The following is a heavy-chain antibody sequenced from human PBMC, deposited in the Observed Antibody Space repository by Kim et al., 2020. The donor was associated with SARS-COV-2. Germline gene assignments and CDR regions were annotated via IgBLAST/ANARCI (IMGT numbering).Heavy chain of an antibody. D-gene: IGHD6-13*01. CDR1: GFTFSNHP. CDR2: ISYDGNYE. Sequence: GGSLRLSCAASGFTFSNHPMHWVRQAPGKGLEVMAIISYDGNYEYYADSVKGRFTISRDKSKNTVSLQMNSLRREDTGVYYCARETAASDGSWVDFWGQGTLVTVSS. V-gene: IGHV3-30*04. J-gene: IGHJ4*02. CDR3: ARETAASDGSWVDF.